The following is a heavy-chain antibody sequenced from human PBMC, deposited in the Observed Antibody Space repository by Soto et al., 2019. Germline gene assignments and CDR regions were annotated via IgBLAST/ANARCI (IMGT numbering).Heavy chain of an antibody. CDR1: GGTFSSYA. CDR2: IIPIFGTA. CDR3: ARRIDCSSTSCYARNWFDP. J-gene: IGHJ5*02. Sequence: QVQLVQSGAEVKKPGSSVKVSCKASGGTFSSYAISWVRQAPGQGLEWMGGIIPIFGTANYAQKFQGRVTITADESTSTADMELSSLRSEDTAVYYCARRIDCSSTSCYARNWFDPWGQGTLVTVSS. D-gene: IGHD2-2*01. V-gene: IGHV1-69*01.